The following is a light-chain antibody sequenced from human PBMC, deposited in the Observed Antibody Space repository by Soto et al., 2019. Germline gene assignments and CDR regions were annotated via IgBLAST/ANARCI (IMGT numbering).Light chain of an antibody. V-gene: IGKV1-39*01. Sequence: EIQMTQSPSSLSASVGDRVTITCRASQSISTYLNWYQQKPGRAPKLLIYAASSLQTGVPSRFTGSGSGTDFSLTISSIQPADFSTYYCQQSYSTLSITFGQGTRLEIK. CDR3: QQSYSTLSIT. CDR2: AAS. CDR1: QSISTY. J-gene: IGKJ5*01.